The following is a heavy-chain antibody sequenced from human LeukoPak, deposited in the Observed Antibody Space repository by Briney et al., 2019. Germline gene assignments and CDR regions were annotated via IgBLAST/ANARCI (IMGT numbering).Heavy chain of an antibody. Sequence: ASVKVSCKTSGYTFTSHDINWVRQATGQGLEWMGWMSPNTGATGYAHKFQGRVTMTRSTSISTAYMELNSLRSEDTAVYYCARALSGCVLCFDYWGQGTLVTVSS. V-gene: IGHV1-8*01. CDR2: MSPNTGAT. J-gene: IGHJ4*02. CDR3: ARALSGCVLCFDY. D-gene: IGHD6-19*01. CDR1: GYTFTSHD.